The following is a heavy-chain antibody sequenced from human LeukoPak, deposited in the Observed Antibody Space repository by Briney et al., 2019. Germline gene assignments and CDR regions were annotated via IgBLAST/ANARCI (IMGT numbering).Heavy chain of an antibody. D-gene: IGHD3-10*01. CDR1: GFTLSSYA. V-gene: IGHV3-23*01. J-gene: IGHJ3*02. CDR2: ISGSGGST. CDR3: AKDYYGSGSYYTDAFDI. Sequence: GGSLRLSCAAFGFTLSSYAMSWVRQAPGKGLEWVSAISGSGGSTYYADSVKGRFTISRDNSKNTLYLQMNSLRAEDTAVYYCAKDYYGSGSYYTDAFDIWGQGTMVTVSS.